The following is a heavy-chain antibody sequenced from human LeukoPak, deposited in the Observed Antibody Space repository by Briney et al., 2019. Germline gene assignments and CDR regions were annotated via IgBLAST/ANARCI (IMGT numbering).Heavy chain of an antibody. J-gene: IGHJ3*02. CDR3: ARGNPTEGAFDI. Sequence: SVKLSCKASGRNFSSYAISWVRQAPAQALEPIGWIIPIFCTETYEPKSHGRVTITADESTSTAYMELSSLRSEDTAVYYCARGNPTEGAFDIWGQGTMVTVSS. V-gene: IGHV1-69*13. CDR1: GRNFSSYA. D-gene: IGHD1-14*01. CDR2: IIPIFCTE.